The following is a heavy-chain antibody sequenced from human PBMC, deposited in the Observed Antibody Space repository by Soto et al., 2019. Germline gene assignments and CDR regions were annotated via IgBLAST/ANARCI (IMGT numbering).Heavy chain of an antibody. CDR2: IKSKTDGGTT. D-gene: IGHD3-22*01. J-gene: IGHJ4*01. Sequence: PGGSLSLSCAASGFTFSNAWINWVRQAPGKGLEWVGRIKSKTDGGTTDFAAPVKGRFAISRDDSKNMVYLQMNSLKTEDTGIYYFVTDSYSTTIVVRCDYWGHGTLVTVSS. CDR1: GFTFSNAW. CDR3: VTDSYSTTIVVRCDY. V-gene: IGHV3-15*07.